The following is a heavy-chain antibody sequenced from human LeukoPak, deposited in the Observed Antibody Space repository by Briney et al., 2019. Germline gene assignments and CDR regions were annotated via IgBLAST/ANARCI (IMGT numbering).Heavy chain of an antibody. J-gene: IGHJ4*02. D-gene: IGHD3-22*01. CDR1: GFTFSSYA. CDR2: MSGSGYTT. CDR3: ATDYYDSRGAYTVDY. V-gene: IGHV3-23*01. Sequence: GGSLRLSCAASGFTFSSYAMSWVRQAPGEGLEWVSVMSGSGYTTHYADSVKGRFTISRDNSKNTVYLQMNTLRAEDRAIYYCATDYYDSRGAYTVDYWGQGTLVTVSS.